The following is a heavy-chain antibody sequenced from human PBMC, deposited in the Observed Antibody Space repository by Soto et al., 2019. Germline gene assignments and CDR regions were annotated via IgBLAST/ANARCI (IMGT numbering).Heavy chain of an antibody. CDR3: ARERCAFDI. CDR2: MNPNSGST. CDR1: GYTFTSYD. Sequence: QVQLVQSGAEVKKPGASVKVSCKASGYTFTSYDINWVRQATGQGLEWMGWMNPNSGSTAYAQKFQGRVTMIRNTSISTAYMELSSLRSEATDVYYCARERCAFDIWGQGTMVTVSS. J-gene: IGHJ3*02. V-gene: IGHV1-8*01.